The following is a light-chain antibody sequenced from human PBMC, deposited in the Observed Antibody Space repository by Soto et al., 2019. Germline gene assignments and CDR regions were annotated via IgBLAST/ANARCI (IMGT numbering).Light chain of an antibody. CDR2: LDGSGSY. V-gene: IGLV4-60*02. Sequence: QPVLTQSSSASASLGSSVKLTCTLSSGHSSYIIAWHQQQPGKAPRYLMKLDGSGSYNKGSGVPDRFTGSSSGADRYLTISNLQSDDEADYYCETWDGNTVVFGGGTKVTVL. CDR3: ETWDGNTVV. J-gene: IGLJ2*01. CDR1: SGHSSYI.